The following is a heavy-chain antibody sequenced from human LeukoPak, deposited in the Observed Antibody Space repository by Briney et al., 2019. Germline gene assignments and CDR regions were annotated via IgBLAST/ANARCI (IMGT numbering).Heavy chain of an antibody. D-gene: IGHD1-7*01. J-gene: IGHJ3*02. V-gene: IGHV4-34*01. CDR3: ARDLRTNYHNWNYGAFDI. CDR1: GGSFSGHY. CDR2: INHSGST. Sequence: SETLSLTCAVYGGSFSGHYWSWIRQPPGKGLEWIGEINHSGSTTYNPSLKSRVTISVHTSKNQFSLKLSSVTAADTAVYYCARDLRTNYHNWNYGAFDIWGQGTMVTVSS.